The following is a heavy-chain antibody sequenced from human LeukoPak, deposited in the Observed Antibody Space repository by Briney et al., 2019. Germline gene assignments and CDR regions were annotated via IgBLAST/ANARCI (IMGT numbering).Heavy chain of an antibody. V-gene: IGHV4-38-2*01. Sequence: SETLSLTCAVSGYSIGSGYYWGWIRQPPGKRLEWIGSIYYSGSTHYNPSLKSRVTISVDTSKNQFSLRLSSVTAADTAVYYCARNDSSGYFDYWGQGTLVTVSS. CDR3: ARNDSSGYFDY. D-gene: IGHD3-22*01. CDR1: GYSIGSGYY. CDR2: IYYSGST. J-gene: IGHJ4*02.